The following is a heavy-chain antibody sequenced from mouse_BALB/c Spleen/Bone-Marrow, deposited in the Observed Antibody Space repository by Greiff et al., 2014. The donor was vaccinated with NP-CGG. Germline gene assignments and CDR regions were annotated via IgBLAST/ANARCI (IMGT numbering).Heavy chain of an antibody. V-gene: IGHV14-3*02. CDR1: GFNIKDTY. D-gene: IGHD2-14*01. CDR3: ATYYRYERRFAY. CDR2: IDPANGNT. Sequence: EVQLQQSGAELVKPGASVKLYCTASGFNIKDTYMHWVKQRPEQGLEWIGRIDPANGNTKYDPKFQGKATITADTSSNTAYLQLSSLTSEDTAVYYCATYYRYERRFAYWGQGTLVTVSA. J-gene: IGHJ3*01.